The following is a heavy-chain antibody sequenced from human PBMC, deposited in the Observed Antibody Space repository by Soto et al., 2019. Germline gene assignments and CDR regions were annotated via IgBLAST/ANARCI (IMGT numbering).Heavy chain of an antibody. D-gene: IGHD3-10*01. J-gene: IGHJ6*02. CDR1: GVSFNNNG. Sequence: QVQLVQSGAEVKKPGSSVKVSCTTSGVSFNNNGIGWVRQAPGHGLEWMGGVSPPFRTSNYARKFQGRISITADASTGTVNMDLSSLTSEDTAQYFCARVLYYGSGSYSPYGMDVWGQGTTVTVSS. CDR3: ARVLYYGSGSYSPYGMDV. CDR2: VSPPFRTS. V-gene: IGHV1-69*01.